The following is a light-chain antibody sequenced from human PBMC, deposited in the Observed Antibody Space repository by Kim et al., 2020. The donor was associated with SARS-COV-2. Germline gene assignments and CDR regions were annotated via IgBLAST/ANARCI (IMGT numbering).Light chain of an antibody. CDR1: NIARRT. CDR3: KVWDSGVV. CDR2: RDR. Sequence: VAVGLGQTATITRGGNNIARRTIHWYQQKPSQAPVLVIYRDRSRPSGIPGRFSGSNSRNTATLTISRAQAGDEADYYCKVWDSGVVFGGGTRLTVL. J-gene: IGLJ3*02. V-gene: IGLV3-9*01.